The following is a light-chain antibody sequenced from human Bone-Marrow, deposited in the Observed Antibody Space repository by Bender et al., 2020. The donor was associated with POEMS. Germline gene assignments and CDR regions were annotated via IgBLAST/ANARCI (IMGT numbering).Light chain of an antibody. CDR1: ISDVGYYNY. CDR3: CSYAGNTYV. Sequence: QSALTQPASVSGSPGQSITISCTGTISDVGYYNYVSWYQQHPGKAPKVMIYEGSQRPSGVSNRFSGSKSGNTASLTISGLQAEDEADYYCCSYAGNTYVFGTGTKVTVL. J-gene: IGLJ1*01. CDR2: EGS. V-gene: IGLV2-23*01.